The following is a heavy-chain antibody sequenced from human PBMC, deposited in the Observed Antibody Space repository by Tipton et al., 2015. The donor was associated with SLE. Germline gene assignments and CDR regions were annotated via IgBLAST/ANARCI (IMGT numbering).Heavy chain of an antibody. D-gene: IGHD6-19*01. Sequence: GSLRLSCAASGFTFSSYSMNWVRQAPGKGLEWVSSISSGSSYIYYADSVKGRFTISRDNAKNSLYLHMSSLRAEDTAVYYCARVGIAVADIFDYWGQGTLVTVSS. V-gene: IGHV3-21*03. CDR2: ISSGSSYI. CDR1: GFTFSSYS. J-gene: IGHJ4*02. CDR3: ARVGIAVADIFDY.